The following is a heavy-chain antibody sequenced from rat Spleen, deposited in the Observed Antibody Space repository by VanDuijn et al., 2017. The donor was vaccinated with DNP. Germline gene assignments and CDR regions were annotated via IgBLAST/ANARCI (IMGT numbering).Heavy chain of an antibody. V-gene: IGHV5-31*01. CDR2: INTDGGNT. CDR1: GFTFNNYW. D-gene: IGHD5-1*01. Sequence: EVQLVESGGGLVQPGRSLKLSCVASGFTFNNYWMTWIRQAPGKGLEWVASINTDGGNTYYPDSVKGRFTISRDNAKSILYLQMNSLRSEDTATYYCARGSGTYYWYFDFWGPGTMVTVSS. J-gene: IGHJ1*01. CDR3: ARGSGTYYWYFDF.